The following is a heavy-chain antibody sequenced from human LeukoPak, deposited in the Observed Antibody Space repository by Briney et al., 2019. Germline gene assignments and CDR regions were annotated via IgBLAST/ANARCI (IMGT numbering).Heavy chain of an antibody. V-gene: IGHV3-74*01. J-gene: IGHJ4*02. D-gene: IGHD3-22*01. CDR2: INTDGSST. Sequence: GGSLRLSCVASGFTFSRYWMHWVRQAPGKGLVWVSRINTDGSSTRYADSVKGRFTISRDNAKNTLYLQMNSLRPEDTAVDYCAREPYYYESSGYTGMDYWGQGTLVTVSS. CDR1: GFTFSRYW. CDR3: AREPYYYESSGYTGMDY.